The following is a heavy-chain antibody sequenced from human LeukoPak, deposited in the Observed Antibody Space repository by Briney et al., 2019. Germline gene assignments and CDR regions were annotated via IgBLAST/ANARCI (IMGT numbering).Heavy chain of an antibody. V-gene: IGHV1-69*13. CDR3: AREKGSTDYGMDV. Sequence: SVKVSCKASGGTFSSYAISWVRQAPGQGLEWMGGIIPIFGTANYAQKFQGRVTITADESTSTAYMELSSLRSENTAVYYCAREKGSTDYGMDVWGKGTTVTVSS. D-gene: IGHD2-2*01. J-gene: IGHJ6*04. CDR1: GGTFSSYA. CDR2: IIPIFGTA.